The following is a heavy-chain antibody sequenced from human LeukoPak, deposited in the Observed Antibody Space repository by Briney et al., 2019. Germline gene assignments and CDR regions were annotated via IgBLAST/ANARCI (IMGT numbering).Heavy chain of an antibody. J-gene: IGHJ6*03. Sequence: GGSLRLSCAASGFTFSAFAMIWVRQPPGKGLEWVSSIFPSGGEIHYADSVRGRFTISRDNAKNSLYLQMNSLRAEDTAVYYCARDGYFERNYYYYYYMDVWGKGTTVTISS. CDR3: ARDGYFERNYYYYYYMDV. D-gene: IGHD3-9*01. V-gene: IGHV3-21*01. CDR2: IFPSGGEI. CDR1: GFTFSAFA.